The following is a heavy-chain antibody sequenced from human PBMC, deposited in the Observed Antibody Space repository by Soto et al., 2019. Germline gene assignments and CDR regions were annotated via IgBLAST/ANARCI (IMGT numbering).Heavy chain of an antibody. D-gene: IGHD3-10*01. V-gene: IGHV3-11*01. Sequence: QVQLVESGGGLVKPGGSLRLSCAASGFTFSDYYMSWIRQAPGKWLEWVSYISSSGSTIYYADSVKGRFTISRDNDKNSLYLQMTSLRAEDTAVYYCARAYGSGSQTDYYYYYMDVCGNGTTVTVSS. CDR3: ARAYGSGSQTDYYYYYMDV. CDR2: ISSSGSTI. J-gene: IGHJ6*03. CDR1: GFTFSDYY.